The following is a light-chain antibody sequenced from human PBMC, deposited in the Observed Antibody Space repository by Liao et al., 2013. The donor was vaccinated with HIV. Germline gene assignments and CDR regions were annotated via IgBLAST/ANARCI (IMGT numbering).Light chain of an antibody. CDR1: KLGDKY. V-gene: IGLV3-1*01. J-gene: IGLJ3*02. Sequence: SYELTQPPSVSVSPGQTASITCSGDKLGDKYACWYQQRPGQSPVLVMYQDTKRPSGIPERFSGSNSGNTATLTISGTQAMDEADYYCQAWDSAQVFGGGTKLTVL. CDR2: QDT. CDR3: QAWDSAQV.